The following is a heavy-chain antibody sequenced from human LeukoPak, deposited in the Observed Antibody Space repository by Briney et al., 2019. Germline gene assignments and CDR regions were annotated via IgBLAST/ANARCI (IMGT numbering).Heavy chain of an antibody. CDR2: IYHSGST. Sequence: SETLSLTCTVSGGSISSGGYYWSWIRQPPGKGLEWIGYIYHSGSTYYNPSLKSRVTISVDRSKNQFSLKLSSVTAADTAVYYCARRPDTAMVVAFDIWGQGTMVTVSS. CDR1: GGSISSGGYY. J-gene: IGHJ3*02. V-gene: IGHV4-30-2*01. D-gene: IGHD5-18*01. CDR3: ARRPDTAMVVAFDI.